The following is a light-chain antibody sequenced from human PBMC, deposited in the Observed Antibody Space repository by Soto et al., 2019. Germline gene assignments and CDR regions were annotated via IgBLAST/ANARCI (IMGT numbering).Light chain of an antibody. Sequence: QSFLTQPAYVSGSPGQSITISCTGSVRDIGAYDYVSWYQQHPGKAPKLLIYGVKNRPSGVSYRFSASKSAFTASLTISGLQAEDEAHYYCSSYTTSYFYVFGPGTKVTVL. CDR3: SSYTTSYFYV. V-gene: IGLV2-14*01. CDR2: GVK. J-gene: IGLJ1*01. CDR1: VRDIGAYDY.